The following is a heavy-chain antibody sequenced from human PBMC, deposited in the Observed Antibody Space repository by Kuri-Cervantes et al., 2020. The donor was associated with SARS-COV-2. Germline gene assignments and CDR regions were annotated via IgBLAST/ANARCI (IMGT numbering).Heavy chain of an antibody. D-gene: IGHD1-26*01. V-gene: IGHV4-38-2*02. Sequence: SETLSLTCTVSGYSISSGYYWGWIRQPPGKGLEWIGSIYHSGSTYYNPSLKSRVTISVDTSKSQFSLKLSSVTAADTAVYYCARVSGAGAFDIWGQGTMVTVSS. J-gene: IGHJ3*02. CDR2: IYHSGST. CDR3: ARVSGAGAFDI. CDR1: GYSISSGYY.